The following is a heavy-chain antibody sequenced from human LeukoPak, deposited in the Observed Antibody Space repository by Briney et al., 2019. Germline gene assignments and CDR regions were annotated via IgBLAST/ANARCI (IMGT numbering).Heavy chain of an antibody. V-gene: IGHV3-23*01. J-gene: IGHJ4*02. D-gene: IGHD3-10*01. CDR1: GFTFRSYA. CDR2: ISGSGGST. CDR3: AKGAILLLWFGEPLDY. Sequence: GGSLRLSCAASGFTFRSYAMSWVRQAPGKGLEWVSAISGSGGSTYYADSVKGRFTISRDNSKNTLYLQMNSLRAEDTAVYYCAKGAILLLWFGEPLDYWGQGTLVTVSS.